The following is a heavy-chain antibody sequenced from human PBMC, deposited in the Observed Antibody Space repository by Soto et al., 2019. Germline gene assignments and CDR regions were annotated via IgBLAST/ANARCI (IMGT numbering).Heavy chain of an antibody. CDR1: GGSISSYY. CDR3: AGYGDTRAFDI. J-gene: IGHJ3*02. Sequence: QVQLQESGPGLVKPSETLSLTCTVSGGSISSYYWSWIRQPPGKGLEWIGYIYYSGSTNYNPSLKSRVTISVDTSKNQFSLKLSSVTAADTAVYCCAGYGDTRAFDIWGQGTMVTVSS. D-gene: IGHD4-17*01. CDR2: IYYSGST. V-gene: IGHV4-59*01.